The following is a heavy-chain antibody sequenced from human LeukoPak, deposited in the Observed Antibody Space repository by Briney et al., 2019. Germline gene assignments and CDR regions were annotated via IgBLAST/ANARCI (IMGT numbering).Heavy chain of an antibody. CDR1: GFTFSSYE. V-gene: IGHV3-48*03. J-gene: IGHJ6*03. D-gene: IGHD2-8*01. CDR2: ISSSGSTI. Sequence: GGSLRLSCAASGFTFSSYEMNWVRQAPGKGLEWVSYISSSGSTIYYADSVKGRFTISRDNAKNSLYLQMNSLRAEDTAVYYCARELYLTYYYYMDVWGKGTTVTISS. CDR3: ARELYLTYYYYMDV.